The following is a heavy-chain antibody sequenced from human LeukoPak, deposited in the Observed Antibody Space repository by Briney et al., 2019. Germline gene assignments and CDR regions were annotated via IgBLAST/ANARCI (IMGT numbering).Heavy chain of an antibody. CDR1: GFTFDDYA. CDR2: ISWNSGSI. J-gene: IGHJ4*02. V-gene: IGHV3-9*01. D-gene: IGHD4-11*01. Sequence: GGSLRLSCAASGFTFDDYAMHWVRQAPGKGLEWVSGISWNSGSIGYADSVKGRFTISRDNAKNSLYLQMNSLRAEDTALYYCAKDIGATAVKYYFDYWGQGTLVTVSS. CDR3: AKDIGATAVKYYFDY.